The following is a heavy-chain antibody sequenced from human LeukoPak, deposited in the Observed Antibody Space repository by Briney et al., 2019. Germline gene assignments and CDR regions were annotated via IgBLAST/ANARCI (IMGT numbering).Heavy chain of an antibody. CDR3: ARERAYYYDSSGDNWFDP. CDR2: IWYDGSNK. V-gene: IGHV3-33*01. D-gene: IGHD3-22*01. Sequence: GGSLRLSCAASGFTFSSYGMHWVRQAPGKGLEWVAVIWYDGSNKYYADSVKGRFTISRDNSKNTLYLQMNSLSAEDTAVYYCARERAYYYDSSGDNWFDPWGQGTLVTVSS. CDR1: GFTFSSYG. J-gene: IGHJ5*02.